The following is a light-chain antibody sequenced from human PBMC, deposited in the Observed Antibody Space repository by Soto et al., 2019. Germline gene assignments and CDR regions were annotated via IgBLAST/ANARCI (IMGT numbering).Light chain of an antibody. CDR3: QQRSNWPRFT. CDR1: QSVSSN. Sequence: EIVMTLSPATLSVYPGERATLSCRASQSVSSNLAWYQQKPGQAPRLLIYGASTRATGIPARFSGSGSGTDFTLTISRLEPADFAVYYCQQRSNWPRFTFGPGSKVDV. J-gene: IGKJ3*01. V-gene: IGKV3-15*01. CDR2: GAS.